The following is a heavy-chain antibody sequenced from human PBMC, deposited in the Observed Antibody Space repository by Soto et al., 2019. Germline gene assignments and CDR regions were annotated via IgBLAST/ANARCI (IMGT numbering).Heavy chain of an antibody. CDR1: GYSFTSYW. CDR3: ARPHSYDFWSGYYLYAFDI. V-gene: IGHV5-51*01. J-gene: IGHJ3*02. Sequence: GESLKISCKGSGYSFTSYWIGWVRQMPGKGLEWMGIIYPGDSDTRYSPSFQCQVTISADKSISTAYLQWSSLKASDTAMYYCARPHSYDFWSGYYLYAFDIWGQGTMVTVSS. D-gene: IGHD3-3*01. CDR2: IYPGDSDT.